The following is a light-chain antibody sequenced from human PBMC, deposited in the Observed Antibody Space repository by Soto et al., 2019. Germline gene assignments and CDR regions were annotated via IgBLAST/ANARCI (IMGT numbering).Light chain of an antibody. J-gene: IGKJ1*01. Sequence: DIVLSQSPGTLSLSPGEGATLSCRASQSVSTNFFAWYQQKPGQAPRRLIYGASTRATGIPDRFSGSGSGTDFTLTISRLEPEEFAVYYCQQYGRTSWTCGQGTKVEIK. V-gene: IGKV3-20*01. CDR3: QQYGRTSWT. CDR2: GAS. CDR1: QSVSTNF.